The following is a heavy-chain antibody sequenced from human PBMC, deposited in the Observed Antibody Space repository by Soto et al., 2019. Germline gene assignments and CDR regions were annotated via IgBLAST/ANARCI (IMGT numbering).Heavy chain of an antibody. V-gene: IGHV3-73*02. D-gene: IGHD3-10*01. CDR2: IRTKNNDYAK. Sequence: EVQLVESGGGLVRPGGSLTLSCAASGFTFSGSAMHWVRQASGKGLEWVGRIRTKNNDYAKAYAASVEGRFTISRDDSKSTAYLQMNSLKTEDTAVYFCLIRGDNYKDAWFDPWGQGTLVTVSS. CDR3: LIRGDNYKDAWFDP. J-gene: IGHJ5*02. CDR1: GFTFSGSA.